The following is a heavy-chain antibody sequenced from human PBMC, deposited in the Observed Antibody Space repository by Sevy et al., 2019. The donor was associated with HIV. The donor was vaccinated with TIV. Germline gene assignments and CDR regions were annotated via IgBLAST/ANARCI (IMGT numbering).Heavy chain of an antibody. CDR2: IRQDGGEK. D-gene: IGHD6-19*01. CDR3: ARLDFVAGNDY. V-gene: IGHV3-7*01. CDR1: EFTFSSYA. Sequence: GGSLRLSCGASEFTFSSYAMSWVRQAPGKGLEWVANIRQDGGEKYYVNSVKGRFTISRDNAKNSLFLQMNSLRAEDTAVYYCARLDFVAGNDYWGQGTLVTVSS. J-gene: IGHJ4*02.